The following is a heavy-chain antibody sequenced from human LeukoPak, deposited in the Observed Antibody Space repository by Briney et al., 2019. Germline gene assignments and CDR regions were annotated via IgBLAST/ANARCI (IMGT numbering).Heavy chain of an antibody. V-gene: IGHV4-39*01. CDR1: GDSISSSNCY. J-gene: IGHJ6*03. CDR2: IYFSGGT. CDR3: ARGGVTIFWAHYYYMDV. Sequence: KASETLSLTCTVSGDSISSSNCYWGWIRQPPGKGLEWIGSIYFSGGTYYNASLKSRVTISVDTSKNQFSLKLSSVTAADTAVYYCARGGVTIFWAHYYYMDVWGKGTTVTVPS. D-gene: IGHD3-9*01.